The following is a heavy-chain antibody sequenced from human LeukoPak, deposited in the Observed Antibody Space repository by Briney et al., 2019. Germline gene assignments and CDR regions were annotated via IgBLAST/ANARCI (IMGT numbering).Heavy chain of an antibody. Sequence: GGSLRLSCAASGFTFSSYTMNWVRQALWQELEWVSTISDPHSGSQTHYADSVKGRFTISRDDSQNTVYLQMDSLRAEDTAVYYCTTRLQHHFDYWGQGTQVTVSS. CDR1: GFTFSSYT. D-gene: IGHD2-15*01. J-gene: IGHJ4*02. V-gene: IGHV3-23*01. CDR3: TTRLQHHFDY. CDR2: ISDPHSGSQT.